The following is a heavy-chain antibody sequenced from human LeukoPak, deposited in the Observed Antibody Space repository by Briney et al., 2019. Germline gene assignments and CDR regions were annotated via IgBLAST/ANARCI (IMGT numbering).Heavy chain of an antibody. CDR3: ARDRIGGMDV. CDR2: IKQDGSEK. Sequence: GGSLRLSCAASGFTFGIFWMSWVRQAPGKGLEWVANIKQDGSEKYYVDSVKGRFTISRDNAKNALYLQMNSLRGEDTAVYYCARDRIGGMDVWGQGTTVTVSS. V-gene: IGHV3-7*01. D-gene: IGHD2-15*01. CDR1: GFTFGIFW. J-gene: IGHJ6*02.